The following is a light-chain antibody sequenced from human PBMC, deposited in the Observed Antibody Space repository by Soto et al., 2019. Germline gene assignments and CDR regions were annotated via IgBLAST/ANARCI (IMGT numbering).Light chain of an antibody. V-gene: IGKV3-15*01. CDR2: GAS. Sequence: EIVMTQSPATLSVSPGERATLSCRHSQSISSNLAWYQQKPGQAPRLLIYGASTRATGIPARFSGSGSGTEFTLTISSLQSEDFAVYYCQQYNNWPLGTFGQGTKVDIK. CDR3: QQYNNWPLGT. J-gene: IGKJ1*01. CDR1: QSISSN.